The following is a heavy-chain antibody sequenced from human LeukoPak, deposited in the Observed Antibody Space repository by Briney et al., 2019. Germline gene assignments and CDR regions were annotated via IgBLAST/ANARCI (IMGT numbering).Heavy chain of an antibody. CDR3: ARGKDVLGFGSDP. V-gene: IGHV3-53*01. Sequence: GGSLRLSCAASGFTVSSNYISSVRQAPGKGLAFVSVIYSGGSTYSADSMKGRITISRDNSKNTLYLQMNSLRAEDTAVYYCARGKDVLGFGSDPWGQGTLVTVSS. CDR1: GFTVSSNY. D-gene: IGHD3-10*01. J-gene: IGHJ5*02. CDR2: IYSGGST.